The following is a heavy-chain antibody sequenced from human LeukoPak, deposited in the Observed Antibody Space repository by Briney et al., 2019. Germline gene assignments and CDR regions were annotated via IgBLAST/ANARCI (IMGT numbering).Heavy chain of an antibody. CDR2: IKQDGSEK. V-gene: IGHV3-7*01. CDR3: ARDVDY. Sequence: PGGSLRLSCAASGFTVSNNYMSWVRQAPGKGLEWVANIKQDGSEKYYVDSVKGRFTISRDNAKSSLYLQMNSLRAEDTAVYYCARDVDYWGQGTLVTVSS. J-gene: IGHJ4*02. CDR1: GFTVSNNY.